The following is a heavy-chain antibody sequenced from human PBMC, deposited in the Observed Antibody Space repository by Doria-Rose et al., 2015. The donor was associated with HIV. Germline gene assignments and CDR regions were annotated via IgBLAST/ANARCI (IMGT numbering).Heavy chain of an antibody. D-gene: IGHD3-10*01. V-gene: IGHV4-61*02. Sequence: GLVKPSQTLSLTCTVSGGSIGSGSYSWSWIRQPAGKGLEWIGRVYTSGSTYYSPSLKSRVTISVNTSKYQFSLKLSSVTAADTAVYYCARDGHYGSTYYFDYWGQGTLVTVSS. CDR3: ARDGHYGSTYYFDY. J-gene: IGHJ4*02. CDR2: VYTSGST. CDR1: GGSIGSGSYS.